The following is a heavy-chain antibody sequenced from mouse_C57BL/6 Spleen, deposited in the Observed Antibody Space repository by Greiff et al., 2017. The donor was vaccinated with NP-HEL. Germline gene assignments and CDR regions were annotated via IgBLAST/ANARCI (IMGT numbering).Heavy chain of an antibody. V-gene: IGHV3-3*01. CDR1: GFSINSDCY. J-gene: IGHJ1*03. CDR3: AREDTYGSSGIDV. CDR2: TFYSGIT. Sequence: VQLQQSGPSLVRPSQTLSLTCTVTGFSINSDCYWIWIRQFPGNKLEYIGYTFYSGITYYNPSLESRTYITRDTSKNPFSLKLSSVTTEDTATYYCAREDTYGSSGIDVWGTGTTVTVSS. D-gene: IGHD1-1*01.